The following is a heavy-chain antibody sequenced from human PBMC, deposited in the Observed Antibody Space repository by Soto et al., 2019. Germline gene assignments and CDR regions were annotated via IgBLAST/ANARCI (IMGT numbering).Heavy chain of an antibody. CDR2: INHSGST. J-gene: IGHJ4*02. CDR1: GGSFSGYY. CDR3: ARQTYCSGGSCQPYYFDY. Sequence: PSATLSLTCAVYGGSFSGYYWSWIRQPPGKGLEWIGEINHSGSTNYNPSLKSRVTISVDTSKNQFSLKLSSVTAADTAVYYCARQTYCSGGSCQPYYFDYWGQGTLVTVS. D-gene: IGHD2-15*01. V-gene: IGHV4-34*01.